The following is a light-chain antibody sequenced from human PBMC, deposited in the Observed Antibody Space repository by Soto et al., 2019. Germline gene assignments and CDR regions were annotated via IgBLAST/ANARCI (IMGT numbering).Light chain of an antibody. Sequence: DIQMTQSPSSLSASVGDRVTISCRASQSVKKYLNWYQQKPGNVPTLLIYAATTLQGGVPSRFNGSGFGTDFTVTISNLQPEDFATYYCQQSFSTPLSFGGGTKGQIK. CDR1: QSVKKY. CDR3: QQSFSTPLS. CDR2: AAT. V-gene: IGKV1-39*01. J-gene: IGKJ4*01.